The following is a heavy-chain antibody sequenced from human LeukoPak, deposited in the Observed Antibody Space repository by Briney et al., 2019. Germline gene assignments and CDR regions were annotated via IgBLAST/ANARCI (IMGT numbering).Heavy chain of an antibody. Sequence: ASVKVSCKASGYTFTSYDINWVRQATGQGLEWMGWMNPNSGNTGYAQKFQGRVTITRNTSISTAYMELSSLRSEDTAVYYCARGGSSWFTRGWFDPWGQGTLVTFSS. D-gene: IGHD6-13*01. J-gene: IGHJ5*02. CDR3: ARGGSSWFTRGWFDP. CDR1: GYTFTSYD. CDR2: MNPNSGNT. V-gene: IGHV1-8*03.